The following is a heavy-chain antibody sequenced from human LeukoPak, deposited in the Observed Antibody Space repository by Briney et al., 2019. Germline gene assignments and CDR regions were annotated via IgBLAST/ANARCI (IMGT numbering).Heavy chain of an antibody. CDR3: ARRVRSADHRCDY. D-gene: IGHD1-14*01. J-gene: IGHJ4*02. CDR1: GGSISSFY. V-gene: IGHV4-4*07. CDR2: IYTSGST. Sequence: SETLSLTCTVSGGSISSFYWSWLRQPAGKGLEWIGRIYTSGSTNYNPSLKSRVTMSVDTSKNQFSLQVTSVTAADTAVYYCARRVRSADHRCDYWGQGTLVTVSS.